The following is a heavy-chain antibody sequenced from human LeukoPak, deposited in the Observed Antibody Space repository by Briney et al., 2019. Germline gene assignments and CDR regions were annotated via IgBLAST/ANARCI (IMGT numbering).Heavy chain of an antibody. CDR2: TSSSDAGT. CDR3: AKGVKVPLLRYFSYYMDV. Sequence: GGSLRLSCAASGFTLSTYAMSWVRQTPGKGLEWVAATSSSDAGTYHADSVRGRFTISRDNSKNTLYLQMNSLRAEDTAVYYCAKGVKVPLLRYFSYYMDVWGKGTTVTISS. J-gene: IGHJ6*03. V-gene: IGHV3-23*01. D-gene: IGHD3-9*01. CDR1: GFTLSTYA.